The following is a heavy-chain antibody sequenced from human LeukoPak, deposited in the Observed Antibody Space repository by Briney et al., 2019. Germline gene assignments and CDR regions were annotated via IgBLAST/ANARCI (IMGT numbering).Heavy chain of an antibody. CDR1: GFTFSSYG. D-gene: IGHD6-19*01. V-gene: IGHV3-30*18. CDR3: AKSDGSGFLDY. J-gene: IGHJ4*02. Sequence: GGSLRLSCAASGFTFSSYGMHWVRQAPGKGLEWVAVISYDGSNKYYADSVKGRFTISRDNSKNTLYLQMNSLRAEDTAVYYCAKSDGSGFLDYWGQGTLVTVSS. CDR2: ISYDGSNK.